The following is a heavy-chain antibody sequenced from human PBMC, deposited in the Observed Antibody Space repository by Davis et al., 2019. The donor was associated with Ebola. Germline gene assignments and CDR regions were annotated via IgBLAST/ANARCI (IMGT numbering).Heavy chain of an antibody. D-gene: IGHD6-6*01. V-gene: IGHV4-59*01. Sequence: MPSETLSLTCTVPGGSISSYYWSWIRQPPGEGLEWIGYIYYSGSTNYNPSLKSRVTISVDTSKNQFSLKLSSVTAADTAVYYCARDRGIAARPSYYYYGMDVWGQGTTVTVSS. CDR2: IYYSGST. CDR3: ARDRGIAARPSYYYYGMDV. J-gene: IGHJ6*02. CDR1: GGSISSYY.